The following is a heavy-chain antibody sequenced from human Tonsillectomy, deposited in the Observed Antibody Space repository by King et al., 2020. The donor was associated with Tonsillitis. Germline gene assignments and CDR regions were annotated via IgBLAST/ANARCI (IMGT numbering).Heavy chain of an antibody. CDR3: ARGSNIEAAGTGYYFDY. V-gene: IGHV4-59*01. D-gene: IGHD6-13*01. Sequence: VQLQESGPGLVKPSETLSLTCTVSGGSISSYYWSWIRQPPGKGLEWIGYIYDSGSTNYNPSLKSRGTISVDTSKNQLSLKLSSVTAADTAVYYCARGSNIEAAGTGYYFDYWGQGTLVTVSS. CDR2: IYDSGST. CDR1: GGSISSYY. J-gene: IGHJ4*02.